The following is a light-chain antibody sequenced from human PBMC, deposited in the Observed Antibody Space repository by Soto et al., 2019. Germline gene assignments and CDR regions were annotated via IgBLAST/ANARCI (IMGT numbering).Light chain of an antibody. J-gene: IGLJ2*01. V-gene: IGLV4-60*02. CDR2: LEGSGSY. Sequence: QPVLTQSSSASASLGSSVKLTCTLSSGHSSDIIAWHQQQPGKAPRYLMKLEGSGSYNKGSGVPYRFSGSSSGADRYLTISNLQFEDDANYYCETWDSNTRVFGGGTKLTVL. CDR1: SGHSSDI. CDR3: ETWDSNTRV.